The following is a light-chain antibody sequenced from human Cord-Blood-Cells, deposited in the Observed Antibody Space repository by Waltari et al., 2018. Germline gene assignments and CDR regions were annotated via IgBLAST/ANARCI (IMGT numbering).Light chain of an antibody. CDR1: SSDVGRYNL. J-gene: IGLJ2*01. CDR3: CSYAGSSSVV. Sequence: QSALTQPASVSGSPGQSITISCTGTSSDVGRYNLVSWYQQHPGKAPKLMIYEVSKRPSGVSKRFSGAKSGNTASLTISGLQAEDEADYYCCSYAGSSSVVFGGGTKLTVL. V-gene: IGLV2-23*02. CDR2: EVS.